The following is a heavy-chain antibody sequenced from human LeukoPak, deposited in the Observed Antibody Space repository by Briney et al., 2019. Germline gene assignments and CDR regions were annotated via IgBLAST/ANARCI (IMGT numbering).Heavy chain of an antibody. D-gene: IGHD3-10*02. J-gene: IGHJ6*04. CDR1: GFTFSSYN. CDR2: ISSSGSTI. Sequence: GGSLRLSCAASGFTFSSYNMNWVRQAPGKGLEWVSYISSSGSTIYYADSVEGRFTISRDNAKSSLYLQMNSLRAEDTAVYYCAELGITMIGGVWGKGTTVTISS. V-gene: IGHV3-48*04. CDR3: AELGITMIGGV.